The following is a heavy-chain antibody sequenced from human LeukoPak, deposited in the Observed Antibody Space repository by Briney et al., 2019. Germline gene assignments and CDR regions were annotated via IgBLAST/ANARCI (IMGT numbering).Heavy chain of an antibody. Sequence: GESLKISCKGSGYSFTSYWIGWVRQMPGTGLEWMGIIYPGDSDTRYSPSFQGQVTISADKSISTAYLQWSSLKASDAAMYYCARLIGELSDAFDIWGQGTMVTVSS. D-gene: IGHD1-26*01. CDR1: GYSFTSYW. CDR2: IYPGDSDT. V-gene: IGHV5-51*01. J-gene: IGHJ3*02. CDR3: ARLIGELSDAFDI.